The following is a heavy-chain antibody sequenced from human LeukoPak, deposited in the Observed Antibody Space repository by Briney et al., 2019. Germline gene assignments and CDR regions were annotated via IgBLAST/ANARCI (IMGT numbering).Heavy chain of an antibody. D-gene: IGHD3-10*01. Sequence: GGSLRLSCAASGFTVSSNYMSWVRQAPGKGLEWVSIIYSGGSTYYADSVKGRFTISRDTSKNTLYLQMNSLRAEDTAVYYCARGVSVIAFDYWGQGTLVTVSS. CDR3: ARGVSVIAFDY. J-gene: IGHJ4*02. V-gene: IGHV3-53*01. CDR1: GFTVSSNY. CDR2: IYSGGST.